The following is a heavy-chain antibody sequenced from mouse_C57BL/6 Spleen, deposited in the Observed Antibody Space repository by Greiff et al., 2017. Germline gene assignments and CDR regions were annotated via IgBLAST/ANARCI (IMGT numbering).Heavy chain of an antibody. CDR2: IYPRSGNT. J-gene: IGHJ4*01. CDR1: GYTFTSYG. V-gene: IGHV1-81*01. D-gene: IGHD1-1*01. Sequence: QVQLKQSGAELARPGASVKLSCKASGYTFTSYGISWVKQRTGQGLEWIGEIYPRSGNTYYNEKFKGKATLTADKSSSTAYMELRSLTSEDSAVYFCASTVVAPRAMDYWGQGTSVTVSS. CDR3: ASTVVAPRAMDY.